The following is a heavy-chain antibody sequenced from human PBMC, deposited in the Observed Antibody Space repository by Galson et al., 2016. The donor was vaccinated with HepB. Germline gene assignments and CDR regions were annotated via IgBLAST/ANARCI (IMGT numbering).Heavy chain of an antibody. D-gene: IGHD2-8*01. V-gene: IGHV3-49*04. CDR1: GFTFGDYD. CDR2: IRSKDYGGTT. CDR3: SRSYGGRKGFNF. Sequence: SLRLSCAASGFTFGDYDLSWVRQAPGKGLEWLGFIRSKDYGGTTNYAASVKGRFTISRDDSTSIAYLQMNSLKTEDTAVYFCSRSYGGRKGFNFWGQGTLVTVSS. J-gene: IGHJ4*02.